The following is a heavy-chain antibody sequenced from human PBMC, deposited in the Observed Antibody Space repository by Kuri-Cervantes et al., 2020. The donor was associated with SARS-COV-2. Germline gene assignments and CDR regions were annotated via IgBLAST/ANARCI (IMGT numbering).Heavy chain of an antibody. CDR3: AKIGTQYCSAGSCYVDY. CDR2: ISGSGGST. J-gene: IGHJ4*02. Sequence: GGSLRLSCAASGFTFSSYAMSWVRQASGKGLEWVSAISGSGGSTYYADSVKGRFTISRDNSKNTLYLQMNSLRAEDTAVYYCAKIGTQYCSAGSCYVDYWGQGTLVTVSS. D-gene: IGHD2-15*01. CDR1: GFTFSSYA. V-gene: IGHV3-23*01.